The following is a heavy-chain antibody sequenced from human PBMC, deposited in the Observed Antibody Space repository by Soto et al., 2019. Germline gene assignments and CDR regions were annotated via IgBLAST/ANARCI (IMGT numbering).Heavy chain of an antibody. CDR1: GGSISSYY. D-gene: IGHD2-2*01. J-gene: IGHJ6*02. Sequence: SETLSLTCTVSGGSISSYYWSWIRQPPGKGLEWIGYIYYSGSTNYNPSLKSRVTISVDTSKNQFSLKLSSVTAADTAVYYCARSPVGEYCSSTSCPTLVYYFYGMDVWGQGTTVTVS. CDR3: ARSPVGEYCSSTSCPTLVYYFYGMDV. CDR2: IYYSGST. V-gene: IGHV4-59*01.